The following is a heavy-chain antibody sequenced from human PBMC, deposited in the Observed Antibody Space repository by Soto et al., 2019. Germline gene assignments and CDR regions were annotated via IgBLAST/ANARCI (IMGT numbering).Heavy chain of an antibody. CDR1: GGTFSSYT. CDR3: ARYGSGYPTGAFDY. V-gene: IGHV1-69*02. J-gene: IGHJ4*02. D-gene: IGHD3-22*01. Sequence: GASVKVSCKASGGTFSSYTLSWVRQAPGQGLEWMGRIIPILGIANYAQKFQGRVTITADKSTSTAYMELSSLRSEDTAVYYCARYGSGYPTGAFDYWGQGTPVTVSS. CDR2: IIPILGIA.